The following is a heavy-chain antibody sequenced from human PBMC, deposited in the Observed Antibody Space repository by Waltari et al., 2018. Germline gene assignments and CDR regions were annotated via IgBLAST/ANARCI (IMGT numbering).Heavy chain of an antibody. D-gene: IGHD6-19*01. CDR3: IKSSGWPDS. CDR1: GFTISSGW. CDR2: INGDGSGA. V-gene: IGHV3-74*01. J-gene: IGHJ4*02. Sequence: EVQLVESGGGLVQPGGSLRLSCGASGFTISSGWMHWVRQAPGKGLVWVSRINGDGSGAIYADSVKGRFTISRDNAKNTLYLQMNSLTAEDTAIYYCIKSSGWPDSWGQGTLVTVSS.